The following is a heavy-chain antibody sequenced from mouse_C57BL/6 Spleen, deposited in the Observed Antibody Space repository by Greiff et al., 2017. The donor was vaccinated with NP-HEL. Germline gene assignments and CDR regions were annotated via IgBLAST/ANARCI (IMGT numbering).Heavy chain of an antibody. CDR2: ISNGGGST. V-gene: IGHV5-12*01. CDR1: GFTFSDYY. J-gene: IGHJ4*01. D-gene: IGHD2-5*01. Sequence: EVQVVESGGGLVQPGGSLKLSCAASGFTFSDYYMYWVRQTPEKRLEWVAYISNGGGSTYYPDTVKGRFTISRDNAKNTLYLQMSRLKSEDTAMYYCARHGNSNYFYAMDYWGQGTSVTVSS. CDR3: ARHGNSNYFYAMDY.